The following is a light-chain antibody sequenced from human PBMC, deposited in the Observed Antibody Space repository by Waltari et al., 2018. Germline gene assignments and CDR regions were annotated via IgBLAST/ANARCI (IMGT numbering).Light chain of an antibody. CDR1: QRISIN. CDR2: EAS. Sequence: EVVMTQSPATRSVSPGERATLSCRASQRISINMVWYQQRPGQAPRLLIYEASMRATDIPARFSGSGSGTEFTLTISSVQSEDAAVYYCQQFNDWPRTFGQGTKVEIK. J-gene: IGKJ1*01. CDR3: QQFNDWPRT. V-gene: IGKV3-15*01.